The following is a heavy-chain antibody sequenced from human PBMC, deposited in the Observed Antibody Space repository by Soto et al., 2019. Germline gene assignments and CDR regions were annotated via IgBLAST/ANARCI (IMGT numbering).Heavy chain of an antibody. CDR1: GGSISTGGYY. J-gene: IGHJ5*02. V-gene: IGHV4-31*03. Sequence: QVQLQESGPGLIKPSQTLTLNFTVSGGSISTGGYYWNWIRQHPGKGLEWIGYFYYSGSTYYNPSLKSRVTISVNTSKNQFSLKVSSVTAADTAVYYCARSVFPWGQGTLVTVSS. CDR2: FYYSGST. CDR3: ARSVFP.